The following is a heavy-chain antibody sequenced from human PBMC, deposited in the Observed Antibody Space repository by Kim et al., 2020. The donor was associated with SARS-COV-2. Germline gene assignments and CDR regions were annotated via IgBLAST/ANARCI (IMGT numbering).Heavy chain of an antibody. Sequence: SETLSLTCAVSGSSIRNDLWYWMRQPPGKGLEFIVYSSYIENTVYNPSLASRALISLDASKNQFSLNLYSMTAADTAVYYCARRRRSDPTITPENFFELWGQGLLVTVSS. D-gene: IGHD1-20*01. V-gene: IGHV4-59*08. CDR2: SSYIENT. CDR1: GSSIRNDL. CDR3: ARRRRSDPTITPENFFEL. J-gene: IGHJ4*02.